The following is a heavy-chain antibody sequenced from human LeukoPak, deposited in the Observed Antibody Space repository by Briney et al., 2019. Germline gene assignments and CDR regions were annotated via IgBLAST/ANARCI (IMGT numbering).Heavy chain of an antibody. CDR3: ARVGSYYGSGSYYSSHYYYYMDV. D-gene: IGHD3-10*01. Sequence: SQTLSLTCTVSGGSISSGSYYWSWIRQPAGKGLEWIGRIYTSGSTNYNPSLKSRVTISVDTSKNQFSLKLSSVTAADTAVYYCARVGSYYGSGSYYSSHYYYYMDVWGKGTTVTVSS. V-gene: IGHV4-61*02. J-gene: IGHJ6*03. CDR1: GGSISSGSYY. CDR2: IYTSGST.